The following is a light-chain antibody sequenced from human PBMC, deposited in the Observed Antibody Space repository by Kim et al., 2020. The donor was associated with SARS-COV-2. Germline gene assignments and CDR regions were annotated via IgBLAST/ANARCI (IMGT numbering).Light chain of an antibody. CDR3: QKCDSAPWT. Sequence: ASVGERVTITCRTSQDISNYLAWYQLKPGKAQKLLIYAASSLQPGVPSRFSGSGSGTDFTLTVTSLQPEDVATYYCQKCDSAPWTFGQGTKVDIK. CDR1: QDISNY. V-gene: IGKV1-27*01. J-gene: IGKJ1*01. CDR2: AAS.